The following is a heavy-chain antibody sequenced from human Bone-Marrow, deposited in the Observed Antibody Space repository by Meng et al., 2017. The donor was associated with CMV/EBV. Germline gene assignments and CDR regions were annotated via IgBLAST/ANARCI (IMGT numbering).Heavy chain of an antibody. D-gene: IGHD5-18*01. V-gene: IGHV4-61*01. CDR1: GGSVSSGSYY. CDR3: ARGRRRGYSYGNYYYGMDV. J-gene: IGHJ6*02. Sequence: SETLSLTCTVSGGSVSSGSYYWSWIRQPPGKGLEWIGYIYYSGSTNYNPSLKSRVTISVDTSKNQFSLKLSSVTAADTAVDYCARGRRRGYSYGNYYYGMDVWGQGTTVTVSS. CDR2: IYYSGST.